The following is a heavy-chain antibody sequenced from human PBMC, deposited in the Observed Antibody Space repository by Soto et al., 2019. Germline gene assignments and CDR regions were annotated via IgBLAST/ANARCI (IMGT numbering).Heavy chain of an antibody. D-gene: IGHD2-2*01. CDR2: INPNSGGT. Sequence: ASVEVACKASGYTLTGYYMHWVRQAAGQGLEWMGWINPNSGGTNYGQKFQGRVTMTRETSIRTAYMEVSGRRSDDTPVYYCASHPVVPAAIRHAYYYHYRMDVWAQATPDTVS. J-gene: IGHJ6*02. CDR3: ASHPVVPAAIRHAYYYHYRMDV. CDR1: GYTLTGYY. V-gene: IGHV1-2*02.